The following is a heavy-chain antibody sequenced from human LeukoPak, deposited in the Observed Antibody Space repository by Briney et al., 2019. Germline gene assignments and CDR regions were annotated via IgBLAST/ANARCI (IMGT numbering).Heavy chain of an antibody. Sequence: SQTLSLTCTVSGGSISSGSYYWGWIRQPAGKGLEWIGHIYTSGGTNYNPSLKSRVTISVDTSKNQFPLKLSSVTAADTAVYYCARARHTTHGDCFDYWGQGTLVTVSS. D-gene: IGHD4-17*01. V-gene: IGHV4-61*09. CDR3: ARARHTTHGDCFDY. CDR1: GGSISSGSYY. CDR2: IYTSGGT. J-gene: IGHJ4*02.